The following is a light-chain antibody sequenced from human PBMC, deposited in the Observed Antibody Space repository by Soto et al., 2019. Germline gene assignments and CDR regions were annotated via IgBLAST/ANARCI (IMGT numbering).Light chain of an antibody. CDR1: SSNIGAGYD. CDR3: QSYDSSLSGLWV. V-gene: IGLV1-40*01. Sequence: QSVLTQPPSVSGAPGQRVTISCTGSSSNIGAGYDVHWYQQLPGTAPKLLIYGNSNRPSGVPDRFSGSKSGTSASLAITGLHAEDEADYSCQSYDSSLSGLWVFGGGTKVTVL. J-gene: IGLJ3*02. CDR2: GNS.